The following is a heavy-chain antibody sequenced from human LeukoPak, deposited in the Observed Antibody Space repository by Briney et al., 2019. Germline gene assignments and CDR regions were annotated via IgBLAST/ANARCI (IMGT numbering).Heavy chain of an antibody. J-gene: IGHJ5*02. CDR3: AKDYEAGLLWFGTTRNWFDP. D-gene: IGHD3-10*01. Sequence: GGSLRLSCTVSGFTVSSNSMSWVRQAPGKGLEWVSFIYSGGNTHYSDSVKGRFTISRDNSKNTLYLQMNSLRAEDTAVYYCAKDYEAGLLWFGTTRNWFDPWGQGTLVTVSS. V-gene: IGHV3-66*02. CDR2: IYSGGNT. CDR1: GFTVSSNS.